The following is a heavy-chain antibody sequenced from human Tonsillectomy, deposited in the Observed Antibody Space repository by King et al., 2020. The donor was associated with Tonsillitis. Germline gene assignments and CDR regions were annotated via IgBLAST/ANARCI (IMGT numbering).Heavy chain of an antibody. CDR2: IYHSGST. CDR1: GGSISSSNW. Sequence: QLQESGPGLVKPSGTLSLTCAVSGGSISSSNWWSWVRQPPGKGLEWIGEIYHSGSTNYNPSLKSRVTISVDKSKNQFSLKLSSVTAADTAVYYCARDLDIVVVVAATGGYFDLWGRGTLVTVSS. CDR3: ARDLDIVVVVAATGGYFDL. J-gene: IGHJ2*01. V-gene: IGHV4-4*02. D-gene: IGHD2-15*01.